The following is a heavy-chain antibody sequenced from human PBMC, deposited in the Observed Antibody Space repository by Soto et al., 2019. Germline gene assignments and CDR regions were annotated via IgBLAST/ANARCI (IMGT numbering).Heavy chain of an antibody. V-gene: IGHV1-69*04. D-gene: IGHD2-15*01. Sequence: GASVKVSCKASGGTFSSYTISWVRQAPGQGLEWMGRIIPILGIANYAQKFQGRVTITADKSTSTAYMELSSLRSEDTAVYYCARDAGPFSGGTCQQSNYYYYSAMDVWGQGTRVTVSS. J-gene: IGHJ6*02. CDR3: ARDAGPFSGGTCQQSNYYYYSAMDV. CDR2: IIPILGIA. CDR1: GGTFSSYT.